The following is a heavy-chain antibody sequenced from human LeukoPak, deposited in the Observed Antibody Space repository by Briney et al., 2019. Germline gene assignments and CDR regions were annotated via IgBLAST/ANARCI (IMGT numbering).Heavy chain of an antibody. CDR3: AKGASGYSYGDYMDV. V-gene: IGHV3-23*01. Sequence: GGSLRLSCAASGFTFSSYVMSWVRQAPGKGLEWVSAISGSGGSTYYADSVKGRFTISRDNSKNTLYLQMNSLRAEDTAVYYCAKGASGYSYGDYMDVWGKGTTVTVSS. CDR2: ISGSGGST. CDR1: GFTFSSYV. D-gene: IGHD5-18*01. J-gene: IGHJ6*03.